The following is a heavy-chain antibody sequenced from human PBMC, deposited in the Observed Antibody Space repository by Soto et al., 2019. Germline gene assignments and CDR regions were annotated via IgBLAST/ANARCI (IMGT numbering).Heavy chain of an antibody. CDR3: AKEGGNHYYYYAMDV. CDR2: TFYRSKSYN. D-gene: IGHD1-26*01. J-gene: IGHJ6*02. Sequence: PSQTLSLTCAISGDSVSSNSAAWSWIRQSPSRGLEWLGRTFYRSKSYNDYAVSVKGRITINPDTSKNLFSLQLNSVTPEDTAVYYCAKEGGNHYYYYAMDVWGQGTTVTVS. CDR1: GDSVSSNSAA. V-gene: IGHV6-1*01.